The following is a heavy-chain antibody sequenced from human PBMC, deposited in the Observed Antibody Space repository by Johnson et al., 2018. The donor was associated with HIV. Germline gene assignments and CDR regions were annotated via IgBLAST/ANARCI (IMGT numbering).Heavy chain of an antibody. Sequence: QVQLVESGGGLVQPGGSLRLSYAASGFTLSSYTIHWVRQAPGTGLEWVAVISYDGSNKKYADSVKGRFTISRDNSKNTLYLQMNSLRAADTAVYYCARDLSGNYGDAFDIWGQGTMVTVSS. CDR3: ARDLSGNYGDAFDI. J-gene: IGHJ3*02. V-gene: IGHV3-30*04. CDR2: ISYDGSNK. CDR1: GFTLSSYT. D-gene: IGHD1-26*01.